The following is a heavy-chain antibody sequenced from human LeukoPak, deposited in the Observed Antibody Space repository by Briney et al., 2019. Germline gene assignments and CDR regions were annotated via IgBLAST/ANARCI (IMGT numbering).Heavy chain of an antibody. D-gene: IGHD6-19*01. CDR3: ARESWSGSSGWYFDY. Sequence: GASVNVSCKASGYTFTSYAMHWVRQAPGQRLEWMGWINAGNGNTKYSQKFQGRVTITRDTSASTAYMELSSLRSEDTAVYYCARESWSGSSGWYFDYWGQGTLVTVSS. CDR1: GYTFTSYA. V-gene: IGHV1-3*01. J-gene: IGHJ4*02. CDR2: INAGNGNT.